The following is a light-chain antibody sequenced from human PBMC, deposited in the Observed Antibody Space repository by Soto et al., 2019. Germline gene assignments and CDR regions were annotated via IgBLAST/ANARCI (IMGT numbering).Light chain of an antibody. J-gene: IGKJ4*01. CDR1: RSVGNN. Sequence: EIVLTQSPATLSLSPGDRATLSCRASRSVGNNLAWYQKKPGQAPGLLIYAASTRATGIPARFSGSGSGTDFTLTISSLDQEYFAVYYRQQHDDWPLTFGGGTKVEIK. V-gene: IGKV3-11*01. CDR2: AAS. CDR3: QQHDDWPLT.